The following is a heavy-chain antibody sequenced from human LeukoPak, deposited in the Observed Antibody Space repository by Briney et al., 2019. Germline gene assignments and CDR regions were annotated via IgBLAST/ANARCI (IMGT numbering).Heavy chain of an antibody. J-gene: IGHJ4*02. CDR2: INAGNGNT. CDR3: ARSRYSSGWSFDY. CDR1: GYTFTSYA. Sequence: ASVKVSCKASGYTFTSYAMHWVRQAPGRRLEWMGWINAGNGNTKYSQKFQGRVTITRDTSASTAYMELSSLRSEDTAVYYCARSRYSSGWSFDYWGQGTLVTVSS. V-gene: IGHV1-3*01. D-gene: IGHD6-19*01.